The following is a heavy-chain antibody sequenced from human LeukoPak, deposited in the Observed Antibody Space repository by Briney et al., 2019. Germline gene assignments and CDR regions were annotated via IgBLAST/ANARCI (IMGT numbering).Heavy chain of an antibody. D-gene: IGHD4-17*01. CDR3: ARDVGDYRRTYYYYYYMDV. V-gene: IGHV1-69*05. Sequence: SVKVSCKASGGTFSSYAISWVRQAPGQGLEWMGRIIPIFGTANYAQKFQGRVTITTDESTSTAYMELSSLRSEDTAVYYCARDVGDYRRTYYYYYYMDVWDKGTTVTVSS. J-gene: IGHJ6*03. CDR1: GGTFSSYA. CDR2: IIPIFGTA.